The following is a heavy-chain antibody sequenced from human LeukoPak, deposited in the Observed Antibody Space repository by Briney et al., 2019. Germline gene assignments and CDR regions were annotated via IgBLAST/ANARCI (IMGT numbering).Heavy chain of an antibody. D-gene: IGHD3-3*01. V-gene: IGHV4-39*07. Sequence: SETLSLTCTVSGGSISSRSYYWGWIRQPPGKGLEWIGSIHYSGNTYYNPSLKSRVTISVDRSKNQSSLKLSSVTAADTAVYYCASGRVTTSGYHYYYMDVWGKGTTVTVSS. J-gene: IGHJ6*03. CDR3: ASGRVTTSGYHYYYMDV. CDR2: IHYSGNT. CDR1: GGSISSRSYY.